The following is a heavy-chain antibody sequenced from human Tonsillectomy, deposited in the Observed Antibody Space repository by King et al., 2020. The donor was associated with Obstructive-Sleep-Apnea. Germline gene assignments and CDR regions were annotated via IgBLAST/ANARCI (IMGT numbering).Heavy chain of an antibody. CDR1: GGSINSGDYY. CDR2: IYHSGST. J-gene: IGHJ4*02. V-gene: IGHV4-30-4*01. CDR3: ARWRGGSGNIDY. Sequence: VQLQESGPGLVKPSQTLSLTCTVSGGSINSGDYYWTWIRQPPGKGLEWIGFIYHSGSTYFNPSLRSLVTVSIDTSRNQFSLNLNSVTAADTAVYFCARWRGGSGNIDYWGQGILVTVSS. D-gene: IGHD3-10*01.